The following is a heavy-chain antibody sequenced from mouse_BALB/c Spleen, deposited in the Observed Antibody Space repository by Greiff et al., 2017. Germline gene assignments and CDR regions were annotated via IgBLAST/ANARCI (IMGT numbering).Heavy chain of an antibody. V-gene: IGHV5-6-5*01. CDR1: GFTFGSYA. CDR3: ARGHYYGSSWFAY. Sequence: EVKLMESGGGLVKPGGSLKLSCAASGFTFGSYAMSWVRQTPEKRLEWVASISSGGSTYYPDSVKGRFTISRDNARNILYLQMSSLRSEDTAMYYCARGHYYGSSWFAYWGQGTLVTVSA. J-gene: IGHJ3*01. D-gene: IGHD1-1*01. CDR2: ISSGGST.